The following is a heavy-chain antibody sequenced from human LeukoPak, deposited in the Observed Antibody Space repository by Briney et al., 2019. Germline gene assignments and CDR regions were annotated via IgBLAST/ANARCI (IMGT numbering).Heavy chain of an antibody. CDR3: ARAGTTVVNY. CDR1: GGSISSGSYY. CDR2: IYTSGST. V-gene: IGHV4-61*02. D-gene: IGHD4-23*01. J-gene: IGHJ4*02. Sequence: PSQTLSLTCTVSGGSISSGSYYWSWIRQPAGKGLEWIGRIYTSGSTSYNPSLKSRVTISVDTSKNQFSLKLSSVTAADTAVYYCARAGTTVVNYWGQGTLVTVSS.